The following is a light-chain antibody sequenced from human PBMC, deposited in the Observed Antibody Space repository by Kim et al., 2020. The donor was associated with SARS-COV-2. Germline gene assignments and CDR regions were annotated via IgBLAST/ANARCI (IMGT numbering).Light chain of an antibody. CDR1: QSVSEW. CDR2: DAS. Sequence: AYVGDTVTITGRASQSVSEWLAWYQQKPGKAPNLLIYDASTLQSGVPSRFSGSGSGTDFTLTINTLQADDFATYYCQQYHDNYWTFGQGTKVDIK. J-gene: IGKJ1*01. V-gene: IGKV1-5*01. CDR3: QQYHDNYWT.